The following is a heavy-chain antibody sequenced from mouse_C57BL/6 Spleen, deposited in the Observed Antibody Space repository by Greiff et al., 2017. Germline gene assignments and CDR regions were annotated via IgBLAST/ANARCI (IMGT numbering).Heavy chain of an antibody. CDR1: GYTFTDYY. Sequence: VQLQQSGAELVRPGASVKLSCKASGYTFTDYYINWVKQRPGQGLEWIARIYPGSGNTYYNEKFKGKATLTAEKSSSTAYMQLSSLTSEDSAVYFCAREGANWDYWGQGTTLTVSS. CDR2: IYPGSGNT. J-gene: IGHJ2*01. CDR3: AREGANWDY. D-gene: IGHD4-1*01. V-gene: IGHV1-76*01.